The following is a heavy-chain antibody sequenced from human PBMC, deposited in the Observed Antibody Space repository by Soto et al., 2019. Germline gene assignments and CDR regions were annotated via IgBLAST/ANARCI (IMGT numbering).Heavy chain of an antibody. CDR3: AKDRSRGGYYYFDF. V-gene: IGHV3-23*01. D-gene: IGHD3-10*01. CDR2: ISGSAENT. J-gene: IGHJ4*02. Sequence: AGLGPGKGLEWVAGISGSAENTYYADSVRGRFTISRDNSKNTLYLQMNSLRAEDTAVYYCAKDRSRGGYYYFDFSCPGTQVTVFS.